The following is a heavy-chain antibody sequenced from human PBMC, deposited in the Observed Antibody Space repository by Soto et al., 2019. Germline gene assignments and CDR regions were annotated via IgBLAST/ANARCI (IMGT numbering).Heavy chain of an antibody. Sequence: EVQLVESGGGLVQPGGSLRLSCAVSGFTVSGHYMSWVRQAPGKGLEWVSVIYSGGSTYYANSVTGRFTIYRDNSRNTVYLQMNSLRAEDTAVYYCARDRTISDYRSSGALGLWGQGTLVSVSS. V-gene: IGHV3-66*01. J-gene: IGHJ4*02. CDR3: ARDRTISDYRSSGALGL. CDR2: IYSGGST. CDR1: GFTVSGHY. D-gene: IGHD6-6*01.